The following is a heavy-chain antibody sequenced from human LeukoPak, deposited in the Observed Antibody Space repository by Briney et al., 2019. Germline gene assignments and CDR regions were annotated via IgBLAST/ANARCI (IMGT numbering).Heavy chain of an antibody. CDR3: ARAPRGGSSWYPALWYFDL. CDR1: GGSISSGSYY. Sequence: SETLSLTCTVSGGSISSGSYYWSWIRQPAGKGLEWIGRIYTSGSTNYNPSLKSRVTISVDTSKNQFSLKLSSVTAADTAVYYCARAPRGGSSWYPALWYFDLWGRGTLVTVSS. V-gene: IGHV4-61*02. D-gene: IGHD6-13*01. J-gene: IGHJ2*01. CDR2: IYTSGST.